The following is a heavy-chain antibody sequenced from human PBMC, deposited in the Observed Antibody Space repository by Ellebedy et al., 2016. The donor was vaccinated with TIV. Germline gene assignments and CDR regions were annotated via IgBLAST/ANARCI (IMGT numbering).Heavy chain of an antibody. Sequence: SETLSLXXTISGDSISSSAYHWGWIRQPPGKGLEWIGNVYYNGDTFYNPSLKSRVTISIDTSKNQFSLKLRSVTAADTAVYYCARRGDWGQGTLVTVSS. CDR2: VYYNGDT. CDR1: GDSISSSAYH. V-gene: IGHV4-39*01. J-gene: IGHJ4*02. CDR3: ARRGD. D-gene: IGHD1-26*01.